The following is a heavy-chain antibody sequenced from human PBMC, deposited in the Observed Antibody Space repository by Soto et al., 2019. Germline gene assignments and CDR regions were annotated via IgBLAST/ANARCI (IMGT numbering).Heavy chain of an antibody. V-gene: IGHV3-33*01. J-gene: IGHJ6*03. CDR3: ARDSSRCNIRAGLYYYYYYYMYV. CDR2: IWYDGSNK. Sequence: PGGSLRLSCAASGFTFSSYGMHWVRQAPGKGLEWVAVIWYDGSNKYYADSVKGRFTISRDNSKNTLYLQMNSLRAEDTAVYYCARDSSRCNIRAGLYYYYYYYMYVWGKGTTVTVSS. D-gene: IGHD2-15*01. CDR1: GFTFSSYG.